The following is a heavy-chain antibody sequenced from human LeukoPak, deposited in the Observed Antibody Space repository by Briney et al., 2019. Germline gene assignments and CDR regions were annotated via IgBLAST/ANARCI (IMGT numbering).Heavy chain of an antibody. J-gene: IGHJ6*02. V-gene: IGHV3-7*03. CDR3: PGYSSGLSAGSMDV. CDR1: GFTFSNYW. Sequence: GGSLRLSCAASGFTFSNYWMSWVRQAPGKGLEWVANIKQDGSETYYVDSVKGRFTVSRDNAKNSLYLQMNSLRPEDTALKDGPGYSSGLSAGSMDVWGQGTTVTVSS. D-gene: IGHD6-19*01. CDR2: IKQDGSET.